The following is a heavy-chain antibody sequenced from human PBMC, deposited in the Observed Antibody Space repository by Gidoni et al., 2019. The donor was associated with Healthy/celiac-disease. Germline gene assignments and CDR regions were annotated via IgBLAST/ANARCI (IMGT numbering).Heavy chain of an antibody. CDR3: ARVGVIAARPRTEYYFDY. CDR2: ISRSISTI. V-gene: IGHV3-48*01. CDR1: GFTFSSYS. D-gene: IGHD6-6*01. J-gene: IGHJ4*02. Sequence: HHGGSLRLSCAASGFTFSSYSMNWVRQAPGKGLEWVSYISRSISTIYYADSVKGRFTISRDNAKNSRYLQMNSLRAEDTAVYYCARVGVIAARPRTEYYFDYWGQGTLVTVSS.